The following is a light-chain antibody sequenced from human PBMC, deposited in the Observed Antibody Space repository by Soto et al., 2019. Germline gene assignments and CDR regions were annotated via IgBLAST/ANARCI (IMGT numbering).Light chain of an antibody. J-gene: IGKJ1*01. V-gene: IGKV3-15*01. CDR3: QHYNNWPRT. Sequence: EIVMTQSPATLSNSPGERATLSCRASQSVSSNLSWYQQKPGQAPRLLIYGASTRATGIPARFSGSGSVTEFTLTIRSLQSEDFAVYYCQHYNNWPRTFGQGTKVEIK. CDR2: GAS. CDR1: QSVSSN.